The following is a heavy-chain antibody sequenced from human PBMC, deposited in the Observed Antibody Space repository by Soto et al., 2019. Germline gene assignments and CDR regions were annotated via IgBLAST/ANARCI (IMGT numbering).Heavy chain of an antibody. Sequence: SETLSLTCTVSGGSISSYYWSWIRQPPGKGLEWIGYIYYSGSTNYNPSLKSRVTISVDTSKNQFSLKLSSVTAADTAVYYCARFRGHGDDLALFDYWGQGTLVTASS. J-gene: IGHJ4*02. D-gene: IGHD2-21*02. CDR2: IYYSGST. V-gene: IGHV4-59*08. CDR3: ARFRGHGDDLALFDY. CDR1: GGSISSYY.